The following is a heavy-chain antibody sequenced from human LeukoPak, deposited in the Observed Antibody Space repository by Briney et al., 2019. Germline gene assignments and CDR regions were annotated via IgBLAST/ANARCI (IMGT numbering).Heavy chain of an antibody. Sequence: ASVKVSCKASGYTFTSYGISWVRQAPGQGLEWMGWISAYNGNTNYAQKLQGRVTMTTDTSTSTAYMELRSLRSDDTAVYYCARDDDSGVDFWSCYYSIDYWGQGTLVTVSS. CDR2: ISAYNGNT. V-gene: IGHV1-18*01. D-gene: IGHD3-3*01. CDR1: GYTFTSYG. J-gene: IGHJ4*02. CDR3: ARDDDSGVDFWSCYYSIDY.